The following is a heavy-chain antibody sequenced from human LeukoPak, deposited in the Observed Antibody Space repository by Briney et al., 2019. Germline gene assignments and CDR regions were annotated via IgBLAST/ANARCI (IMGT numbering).Heavy chain of an antibody. V-gene: IGHV5-51*01. CDR2: IYPGDSDT. J-gene: IGHJ2*01. Sequence: GESLKISCKGSGYSFTSYWIGWVRQMPGKGPEWMGIIYPGDSDTRYSPSFQGQVTISADKSISTAYLQWSSLKASDTAMYYCARHKGDDYGDYGVGWYFDLWGRGTLVTVSS. CDR1: GYSFTSYW. CDR3: ARHKGDDYGDYGVGWYFDL. D-gene: IGHD4-17*01.